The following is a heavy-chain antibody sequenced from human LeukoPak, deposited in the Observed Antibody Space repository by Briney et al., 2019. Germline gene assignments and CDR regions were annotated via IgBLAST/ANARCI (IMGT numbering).Heavy chain of an antibody. V-gene: IGHV4-38-2*02. D-gene: IGHD3-3*01. CDR1: GYSISSGYY. CDR2: IYHSGST. J-gene: IGHJ5*02. CDR3: ARDRITIFGVVSLAGSFDP. Sequence: SETLSLXCTVSGYSISSGYYWGWIPQPPGKGLEWIGSIYHSGSTYYNPSLKSRVTISVDTSKNQFSLKLSSVTAADTAVYYCARDRITIFGVVSLAGSFDPWGQGTLVTVSS.